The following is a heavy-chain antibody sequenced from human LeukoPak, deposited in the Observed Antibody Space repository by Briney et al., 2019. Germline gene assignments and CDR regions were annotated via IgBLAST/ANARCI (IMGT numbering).Heavy chain of an antibody. CDR2: IYYSRST. J-gene: IGHJ5*02. Sequence: TPSETLSLTCTVSGGSISSYYWSWIRQPPGKGLEWIGYIYYSRSTNYNPSLKSRVTISVDTSKNQFSLKLSSVTAADTAVYYCARLQSWFDPWGQGTLVTVSS. V-gene: IGHV4-59*08. CDR1: GGSISSYY. CDR3: ARLQSWFDP. D-gene: IGHD5-24*01.